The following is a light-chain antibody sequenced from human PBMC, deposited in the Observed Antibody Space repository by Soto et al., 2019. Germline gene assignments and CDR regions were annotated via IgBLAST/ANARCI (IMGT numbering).Light chain of an antibody. CDR2: GAS. CDR3: QQYENWPK. J-gene: IGKJ1*01. CDR1: QGVRSN. V-gene: IGKV3-15*01. Sequence: EIVLTQSPATLSVSPGERATLSFRASQGVRSNLAWYQRKRGQSPTILIYGASTRATGIPARFSGSGSETQFTLTVSSLQSEDFAVYYCQQYENWPKFGQGTKV.